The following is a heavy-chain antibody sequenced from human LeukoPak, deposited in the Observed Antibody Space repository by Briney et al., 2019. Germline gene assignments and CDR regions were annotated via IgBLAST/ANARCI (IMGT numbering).Heavy chain of an antibody. CDR3: AKRGVVIRVILVGFHKEAYYFDS. Sequence: GGSLRLSCAVSGTTLSNYGMSWVRQAPGKGLEWVAGSSGGSTDYADSVKGRFSIFRDNPKNTLYLQMNSLRAEDTAVYFCAKRGVVIRVILVGFHKEAYYFDSWGQGALVTVSS. V-gene: IGHV3-23*01. CDR2: SSGGST. CDR1: GTTLSNYG. J-gene: IGHJ4*02. D-gene: IGHD3-22*01.